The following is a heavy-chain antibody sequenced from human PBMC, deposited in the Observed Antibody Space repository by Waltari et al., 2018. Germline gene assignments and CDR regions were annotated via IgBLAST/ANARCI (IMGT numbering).Heavy chain of an antibody. CDR1: GFSFSSYA. CDR2: ISTNGGQI. D-gene: IGHD2-15*01. CDR3: ARGYCSGGICYPNDAFDI. V-gene: IGHV3-64*01. Sequence: EVQLVESGGGLVQPGGSLRLSCAASGFSFSSYAMHWVSQAPGKGLEYVSSISTNGGQIHYGNSVKGRITISRDNSKNTLYLQMGSLRAEDMAVYYCARGYCSGGICYPNDAFDIWGQGTMVTVSS. J-gene: IGHJ3*02.